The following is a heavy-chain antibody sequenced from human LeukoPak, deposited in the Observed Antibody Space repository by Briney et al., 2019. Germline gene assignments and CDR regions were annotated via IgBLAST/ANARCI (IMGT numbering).Heavy chain of an antibody. CDR3: ARGKGEYYYYMDV. V-gene: IGHV1-69*05. CDR2: IIPIFGTA. J-gene: IGHJ6*03. CDR1: GGTFTSYA. Sequence: GASVKVSCKASGGTFTSYAISWVRQAPGQGLEWMGGIIPIFGTANYAQKFQGRVTITTDESTSTAYMELSSLRSEDTAVYYCARGKGEYYYYMDVWGKGTTVTVSS. D-gene: IGHD3-10*01.